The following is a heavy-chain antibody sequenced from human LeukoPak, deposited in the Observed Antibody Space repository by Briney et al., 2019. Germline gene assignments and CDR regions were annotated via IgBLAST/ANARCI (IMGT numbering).Heavy chain of an antibody. J-gene: IGHJ4*02. CDR1: GGSVSSYY. Sequence: SETLSLTCTVSGGSVSSYYWSWIRQPAGKGLEWIGRIYTSGSTNYNPSLKSRVTMSVDTSKNQFSLKLSSVTAADTAVYYCARGRYQLLYLDSWGQGTLVTVSS. CDR3: ARGRYQLLYLDS. CDR2: IYTSGST. V-gene: IGHV4-4*07. D-gene: IGHD2-2*01.